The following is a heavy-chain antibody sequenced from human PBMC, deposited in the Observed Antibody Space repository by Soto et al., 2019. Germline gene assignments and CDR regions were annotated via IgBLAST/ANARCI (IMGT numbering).Heavy chain of an antibody. CDR3: ARAPRETSSYCSGGSCYGGDAFDI. J-gene: IGHJ3*02. D-gene: IGHD2-15*01. CDR1: GYTFTSYY. CDR2: INPSGGST. V-gene: IGHV1-46*03. Sequence: ASVKVSCKASGYTFTSYYMHWVRQAPGQGLEWMGIINPSGGSTSYAQKFQGRVTMTRDTSTSTVYMELSSLRSEDTAVYYCARAPRETSSYCSGGSCYGGDAFDIWGQGTMVTVSS.